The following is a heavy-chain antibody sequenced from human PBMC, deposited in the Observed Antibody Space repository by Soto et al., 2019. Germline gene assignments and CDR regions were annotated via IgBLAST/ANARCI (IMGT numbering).Heavy chain of an antibody. D-gene: IGHD6-13*01. CDR1: GFTFSSYW. V-gene: IGHV3-7*01. J-gene: IGHJ4*02. CDR2: IKQDGSDK. CDR3: ARSTAAGTLGLSYYFDY. Sequence: GGSLRLSCAASGFTFSSYWMSWVRQAPGKGLEWVANIKQDGSDKYYVDSVKGRFTISRDNAKNSLYLQMNSLRAEDTAVYYCARSTAAGTLGLSYYFDYWGQGTLVTVSS.